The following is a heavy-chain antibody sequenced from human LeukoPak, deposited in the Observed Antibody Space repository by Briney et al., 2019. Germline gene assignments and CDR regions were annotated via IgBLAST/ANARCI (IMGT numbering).Heavy chain of an antibody. CDR1: GGSFSSYY. CDR3: ARIYDSRGYYYIGSAFDI. V-gene: IGHV4-59*01. J-gene: IGHJ3*02. D-gene: IGHD3-22*01. CDR2: IYYSGST. Sequence: PSETLSLTCTVSGGSFSSYYWSWIRQPPGKGLEWVGYIYYSGSTNYNPSLKSRVTISVDTSKNQFSLTQSSMTAADRAVYYCARIYDSRGYYYIGSAFDIYGQGKRALVSS.